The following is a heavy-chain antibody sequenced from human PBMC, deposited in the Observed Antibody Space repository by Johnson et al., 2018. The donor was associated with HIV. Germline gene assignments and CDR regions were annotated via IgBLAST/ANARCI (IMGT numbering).Heavy chain of an antibody. CDR1: GFTFRSYG. Sequence: QVQLVESGGGVVQPGGSLRLSCAASGFTFRSYGMHWVRQAPGKGLEWVAFIRHDGSNKYYADSVKGRFTISRDNSKNTLYLQRNSLRAEDTAVYYCAKVGPANEVLGSGDALDIWGQGTMVTVSA. CDR3: AKVGPANEVLGSGDALDI. V-gene: IGHV3-30*02. D-gene: IGHD3-10*01. CDR2: IRHDGSNK. J-gene: IGHJ3*02.